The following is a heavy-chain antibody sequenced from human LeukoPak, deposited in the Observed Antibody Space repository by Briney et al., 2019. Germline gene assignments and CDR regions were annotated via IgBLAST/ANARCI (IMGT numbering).Heavy chain of an antibody. J-gene: IGHJ5*02. CDR2: IIPIFGTA. CDR3: ARYQWELLGGFDP. CDR1: GGTFSSYA. D-gene: IGHD1-26*01. V-gene: IGHV1-69*05. Sequence: SVKVSCKASGGTFSSYAITWVRQAPGQGLEWMGGIIPIFGTANYAQKFQGRVTITTDESTSTAYMELSSLRSEDTAVYYCARYQWELLGGFDPWGQGTLVTVSS.